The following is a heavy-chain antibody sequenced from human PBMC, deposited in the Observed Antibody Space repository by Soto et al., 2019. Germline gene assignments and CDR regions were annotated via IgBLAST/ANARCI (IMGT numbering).Heavy chain of an antibody. Sequence: QVQLVQSGAEVKKPGSSVKVSCKASGGTFSSYTISWVRQAPGQGLEWMGRIIPILGIANYAQKFQGRVTITADKSTRTAYMELSSLRSEDTAVYYCAREQAYYYGSGGRKWFDPWGQGTLVTVSS. CDR1: GGTFSSYT. CDR2: IIPILGIA. J-gene: IGHJ5*02. CDR3: AREQAYYYGSGGRKWFDP. V-gene: IGHV1-69*08. D-gene: IGHD3-10*01.